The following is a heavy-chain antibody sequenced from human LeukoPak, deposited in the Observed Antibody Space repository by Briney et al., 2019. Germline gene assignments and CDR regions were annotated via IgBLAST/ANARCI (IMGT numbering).Heavy chain of an antibody. J-gene: IGHJ4*02. Sequence: GGSLRLSCAASGFTFSSYAMPWVRQAPGKGLEWVAVISYDGSNKYYADSVKGRFTISRDNSKNTLYLQMNSLRAEDTAVYYCARDNGPLSGSYFDYWGQGTLVTVSS. CDR1: GFTFSSYA. D-gene: IGHD1-26*01. CDR2: ISYDGSNK. V-gene: IGHV3-30*01. CDR3: ARDNGPLSGSYFDY.